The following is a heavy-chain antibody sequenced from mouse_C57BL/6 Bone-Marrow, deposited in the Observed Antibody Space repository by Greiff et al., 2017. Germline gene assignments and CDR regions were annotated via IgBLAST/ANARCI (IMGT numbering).Heavy chain of an antibody. V-gene: IGHV1-42*01. CDR1: GYSFTGYY. CDR2: INPSTGGT. CDR3: ARFITTVVAHWYFDV. D-gene: IGHD1-1*01. Sequence: VQLQQSGPELVKPGASVKISCKASGYSFTGYYMNWVKQSPEKSLEWIGEINPSTGGTTYNQKFKAKATLTVDKSSSTAYMQLKSLTSEDSAVYYGARFITTVVAHWYFDVWGTGTTVTVSS. J-gene: IGHJ1*03.